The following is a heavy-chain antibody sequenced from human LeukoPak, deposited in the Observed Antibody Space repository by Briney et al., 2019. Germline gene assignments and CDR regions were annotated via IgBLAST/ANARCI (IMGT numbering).Heavy chain of an antibody. Sequence: ASVKVSCKASGGTFSSYAISWVRQATGQGLEWMGWMNPNSGNTGYAQKFQGRVTMTRNTSISTAYMELSSLRSEDTAVYYCARDRDGMDVWGQGTTVTVSS. CDR2: MNPNSGNT. J-gene: IGHJ6*02. CDR1: GGTFSSYA. CDR3: ARDRDGMDV. D-gene: IGHD1-14*01. V-gene: IGHV1-8*02.